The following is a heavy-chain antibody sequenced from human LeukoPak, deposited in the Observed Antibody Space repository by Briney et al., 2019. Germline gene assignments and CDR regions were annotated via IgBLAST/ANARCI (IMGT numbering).Heavy chain of an antibody. D-gene: IGHD3-22*01. CDR2: INPNTGGT. CDR3: SRENRFMTTVGVITTNPPRGLHD. V-gene: IGHV1-2*02. Sequence: GASVKVSCKAAGYTFNTYYIHWLRQAPGQGFEWMGWINPNTGGTNYAQNFHGRVALTRDTSINTAYMEGTRLLFDDTAVYYGSRENRFMTTVGVITTNPPRGLHDWGQGTLVTVPS. J-gene: IGHJ4*02. CDR1: GYTFNTYY.